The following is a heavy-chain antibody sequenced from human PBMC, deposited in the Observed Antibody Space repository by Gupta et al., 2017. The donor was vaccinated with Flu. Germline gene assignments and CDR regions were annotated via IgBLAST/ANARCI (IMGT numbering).Heavy chain of an antibody. J-gene: IGHJ3*02. CDR2: IYTSGST. D-gene: IGHD6-19*01. Sequence: QVQLQESGPGLVKPSQTLSLTCTVSGGSISSGSYYWSWIRQPAGKGLEWIGRIYTSGSTNYNPSLKSRVTISVDTSENQFSLKLSSVTAADTAVYYCARDPIAVAGTRAFDIWGQGTMVTVSS. CDR3: ARDPIAVAGTRAFDI. CDR1: GGSISSGSYY. V-gene: IGHV4-61*02.